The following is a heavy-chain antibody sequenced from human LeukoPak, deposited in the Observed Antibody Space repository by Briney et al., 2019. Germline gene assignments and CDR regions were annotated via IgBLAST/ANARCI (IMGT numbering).Heavy chain of an antibody. Sequence: GASLRLSCAASGFTFSDYDMHWVRQVTGRGLEWVSTIGTVGDTYYRDSVRGRFTISRENANNSFYLQMNSLRGGDTAVYYCARFGPDAFDIWGPGTMVTVSS. CDR3: ARFGPDAFDI. CDR2: IGTVGDT. V-gene: IGHV3-13*01. D-gene: IGHD3-16*01. J-gene: IGHJ3*02. CDR1: GFTFSDYD.